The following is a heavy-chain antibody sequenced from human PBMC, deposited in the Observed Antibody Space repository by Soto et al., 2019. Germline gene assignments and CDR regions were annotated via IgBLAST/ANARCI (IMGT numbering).Heavy chain of an antibody. J-gene: IGHJ5*02. V-gene: IGHV3-23*01. CDR1: GLTFSNYA. Sequence: GGSLRLSCVPSGLTFSNYAMTWVRQAPGKGLEWVSSITGSGSATYHADSVKGRFTISRDNAMNTLYLQMNSLRAEDTAIYYCAKSGDWFVNNWLDAWGQGTLVTVSS. CDR2: ITGSGSAT. CDR3: AKSGDWFVNNWLDA. D-gene: IGHD3-9*01.